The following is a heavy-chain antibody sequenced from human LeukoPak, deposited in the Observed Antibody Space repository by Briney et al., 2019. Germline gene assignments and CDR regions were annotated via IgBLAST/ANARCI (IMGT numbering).Heavy chain of an antibody. Sequence: GASVKVSCKASGYTFTSYAMNWVRQAPGQGLEWMGWINTNTGNPTYAQGFTGRFVFSLDTSVSTAYLQISSLKAEDTAVYYCARDWVSSGWPRHFDYWGQGTLLTVSS. CDR2: INTNTGNP. CDR3: ARDWVSSGWPRHFDY. D-gene: IGHD6-19*01. CDR1: GYTFTSYA. J-gene: IGHJ4*02. V-gene: IGHV7-4-1*02.